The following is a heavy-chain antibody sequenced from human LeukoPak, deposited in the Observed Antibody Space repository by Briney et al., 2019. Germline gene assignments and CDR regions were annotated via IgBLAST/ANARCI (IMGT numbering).Heavy chain of an antibody. J-gene: IGHJ4*02. CDR3: ARDYVAGTPHAIFDY. D-gene: IGHD6-19*01. CDR1: GFTFSSYE. V-gene: IGHV3-48*03. CDR2: ISSSGSTI. Sequence: PGGSLRLSCAASGFTFSSYEMNWVRQAPGKGLEWVSYISSSGSTIYYADSVKGRFTISRDNAKNSLYLQMNSLRAEDTAVYYCARDYVAGTPHAIFDYWGQGTLVTVSS.